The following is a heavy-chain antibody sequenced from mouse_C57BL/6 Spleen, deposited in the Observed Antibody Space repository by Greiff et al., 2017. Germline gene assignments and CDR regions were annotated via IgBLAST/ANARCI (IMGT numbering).Heavy chain of an antibody. V-gene: IGHV7-3*01. CDR3: ARYDYYGRLLYYYAMDY. J-gene: IGHJ4*01. D-gene: IGHD1-1*01. CDR1: GFTFTDYY. CDR2: IRNKANGYTT. Sequence: DVKLVESGGGLVQPGGSLSLSCAASGFTFTDYYMSWVRQPPGKALEWLGFIRNKANGYTTEYSASVKGLFTISRDNSQSILYLQMNALRAEDSATYYCARYDYYGRLLYYYAMDYWGQGTSVTVAS.